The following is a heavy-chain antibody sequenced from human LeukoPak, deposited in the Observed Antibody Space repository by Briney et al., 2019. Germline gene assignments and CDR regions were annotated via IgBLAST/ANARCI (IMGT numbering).Heavy chain of an antibody. V-gene: IGHV1-2*02. Sequence: ASVKVSCKAFGYTFTGYYIHWVRQAPGQGLEWMGWINPNSGGTNYAQKFQGRVTMTRDTSISTAYMELSRLRSDDTAVYYCTRYSIHSGFDYWGQGTLVTVSS. CDR1: GYTFTGYY. J-gene: IGHJ4*02. CDR3: TRYSIHSGFDY. D-gene: IGHD1-26*01. CDR2: INPNSGGT.